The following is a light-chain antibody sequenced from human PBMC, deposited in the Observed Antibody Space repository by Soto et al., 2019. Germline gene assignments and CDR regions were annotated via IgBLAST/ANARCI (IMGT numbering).Light chain of an antibody. CDR2: EVS. CDR3: SSYTSSSTPV. Sequence: QPASVSGSPGQSITISCTGTSSDVGGYNYVSWYQQHPGKAPKLMIYEVSNRPSGVSNRFSGSKSGNTASLTISGLQAEDEADYYCSSYTSSSTPVFGGGTKLTVL. J-gene: IGLJ2*01. V-gene: IGLV2-14*01. CDR1: SSDVGGYNY.